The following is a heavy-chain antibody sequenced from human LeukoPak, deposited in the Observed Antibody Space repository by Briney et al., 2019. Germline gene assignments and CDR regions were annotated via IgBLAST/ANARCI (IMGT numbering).Heavy chain of an antibody. CDR3: ARGTMVREINWFDP. J-gene: IGHJ5*02. Sequence: GASVKVSCKASGYTFTGYYMHWVRQAPGQGLEWMGWINPNSGGTNYAQKFQGRVTMTRDTSISTAYMELSRLRSDDTAAYYCARGTMVREINWFDPWGQGTLVTVSS. CDR2: INPNSGGT. V-gene: IGHV1-2*02. D-gene: IGHD3-10*01. CDR1: GYTFTGYY.